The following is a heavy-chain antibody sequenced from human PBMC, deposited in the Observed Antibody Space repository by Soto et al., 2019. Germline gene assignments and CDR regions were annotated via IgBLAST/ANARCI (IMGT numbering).Heavy chain of an antibody. D-gene: IGHD2-21*02. V-gene: IGHV2-5*01. Sequence: QITLKESGPTLVKPTQTLTLTCTFSGFSLSTSGVGVGWIRQPPGKALECLALIYWNDDKRYSPSLKSRLTITKDTSKNQVVLTMTNMDPVGTATYYCAHRDLAVTAMGVAYWGQGTLVTVSS. J-gene: IGHJ4*02. CDR3: AHRDLAVTAMGVAY. CDR2: IYWNDDK. CDR1: GFSLSTSGVG.